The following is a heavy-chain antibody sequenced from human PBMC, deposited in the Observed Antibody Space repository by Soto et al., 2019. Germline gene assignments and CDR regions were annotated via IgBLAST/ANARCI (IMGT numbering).Heavy chain of an antibody. V-gene: IGHV1-3*01. Sequence: GASVKVSCKASGYTFTGYAMHWVRQAPGQRLEWMGWINAGNGNTKYSQKFQGRVTITRDTSASTAYMELSSLRSEDTAVYYCAKGYGGYFHWFDPWGQGTLVTVSS. CDR2: INAGNGNT. J-gene: IGHJ5*02. CDR1: GYTFTGYA. CDR3: AKGYGGYFHWFDP. D-gene: IGHD4-17*01.